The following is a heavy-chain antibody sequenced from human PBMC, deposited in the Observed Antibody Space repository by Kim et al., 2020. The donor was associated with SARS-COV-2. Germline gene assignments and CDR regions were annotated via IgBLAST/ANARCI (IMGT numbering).Heavy chain of an antibody. CDR2: IYYSGEI. J-gene: IGHJ4*02. V-gene: IGHV4-31*02. Sequence: SETLSLTCTVSGDSLARGGFYWGWVRQSPGTGLEWIGYIYYSGEIFYNPSLGSRLTISSDKSKNQFFLRLTSVTAADTALYSCARFRVGASSPIDYWGRG. CDR3: ARFRVGASSPIDY. CDR1: GDSLARGGFY. D-gene: IGHD1-26*01.